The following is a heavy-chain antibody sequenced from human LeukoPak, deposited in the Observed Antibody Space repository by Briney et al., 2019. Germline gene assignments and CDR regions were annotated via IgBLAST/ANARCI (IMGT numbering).Heavy chain of an antibody. CDR2: ISGSGGST. CDR1: GFTFSSYA. J-gene: IGHJ4*02. D-gene: IGHD2-8*01. CDR3: AKEDIGYCTNGVCYPDY. V-gene: IGHV3-23*01. Sequence: GGSLRLSCAASGFTFSSYAMSWVRQAPGKGLEWVSAISGSGGSTYYADSVKGRFTISRDNSKNTLYLQMNSLRAEDTAVYHCAKEDIGYCTNGVCYPDYWGQGTLVTVSS.